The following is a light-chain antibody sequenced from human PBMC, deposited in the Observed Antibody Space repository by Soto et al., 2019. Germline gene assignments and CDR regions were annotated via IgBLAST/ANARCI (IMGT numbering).Light chain of an antibody. CDR1: SSDVGLFNY. CDR3: CAYAATYVI. Sequence: QSVLTQPRSVSGSPGQSVTISCTGTSSDVGLFNYVSWYQHHPGKAPKLMIFDVTKRPSGVPDRFSGSKSGNTATLSISGLQADDEANYYCCAYAATYVIFGGGTQLTVL. J-gene: IGLJ2*01. V-gene: IGLV2-11*01. CDR2: DVT.